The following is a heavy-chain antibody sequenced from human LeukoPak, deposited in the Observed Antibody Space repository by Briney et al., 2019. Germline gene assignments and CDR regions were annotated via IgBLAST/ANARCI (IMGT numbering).Heavy chain of an antibody. CDR1: GGSISSSSYY. V-gene: IGHV4-39*01. D-gene: IGHD3-22*01. Sequence: SETLSLTCTVSGGSISSSSYYWGWIRQPPGKGLEWIGSIYYSGSTYYNPSLKSRVTISVVTSKNQFSLKLSSVTAADTAVYYCARGAITMIVVVMYYFDYWGQGTLVTVSS. J-gene: IGHJ4*02. CDR3: ARGAITMIVVVMYYFDY. CDR2: IYYSGST.